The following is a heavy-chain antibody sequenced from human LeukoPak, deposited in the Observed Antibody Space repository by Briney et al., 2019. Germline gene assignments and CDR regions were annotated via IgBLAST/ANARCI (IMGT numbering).Heavy chain of an antibody. V-gene: IGHV3-23*01. CDR1: GFTFSSYA. CDR3: ARDLAWGAFDY. CDR2: ISGSGGST. J-gene: IGHJ4*02. D-gene: IGHD7-27*01. Sequence: PGGSLRLSCAASGFTFSSYAMSWVRQAPGKRLEWVSAISGSGGSTYYADSVKGRFTISRDDSKNTLSLQMNSLGVEDTAVYHCARDLAWGAFDYWGQGTLVTVSS.